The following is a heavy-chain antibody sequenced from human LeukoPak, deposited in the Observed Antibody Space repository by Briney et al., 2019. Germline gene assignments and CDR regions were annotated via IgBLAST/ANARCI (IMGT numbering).Heavy chain of an antibody. CDR3: ARFNPGYSYGYDY. Sequence: PSETLSLTCTVSGGSISSYYWSWIRQPPGKGLEWIGYIYYSGSTYYNPSLKSRVTISVDTSKNQFSLKLSSVTAADRAAYYCARFNPGYSYGYDYWGQGTLVTVSS. CDR2: IYYSGST. V-gene: IGHV4-30-4*01. D-gene: IGHD5-18*01. CDR1: GGSISSYY. J-gene: IGHJ4*02.